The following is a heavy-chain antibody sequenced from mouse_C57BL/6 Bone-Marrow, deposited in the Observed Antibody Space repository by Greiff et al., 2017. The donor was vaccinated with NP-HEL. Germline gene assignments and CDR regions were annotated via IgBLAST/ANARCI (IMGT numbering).Heavy chain of an antibody. CDR2: IDPENGDT. D-gene: IGHD2-1*01. J-gene: IGHJ3*01. CDR3: TTLAGNSD. CDR1: GFNIKDDY. V-gene: IGHV14-4*01. Sequence: EVMLVESGAELVRPGASVKLSCTASGFNIKDDYMHWVKQRPEQGLEWIGWIDPENGDTEYASKFQGKATITADTSSNTAYLQLSSLTSEDTAVYYCTTLAGNSDWGQGTRVTVSA.